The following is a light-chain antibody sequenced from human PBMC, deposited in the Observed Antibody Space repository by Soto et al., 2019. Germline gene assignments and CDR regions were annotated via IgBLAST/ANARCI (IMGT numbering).Light chain of an antibody. CDR1: QSVSNSY. CDR2: GAS. J-gene: IGKJ1*01. Sequence: EIVLTQSPGTLSLSPGERATLSCRASQSVSNSYLAWYQQKPGQAPRLIIYGASSSATGIPDRFSGRGSGTDFTLTISRVEPEDFAMYSCQQYGGAPRTFGQGTKVEIK. CDR3: QQYGGAPRT. V-gene: IGKV3-20*01.